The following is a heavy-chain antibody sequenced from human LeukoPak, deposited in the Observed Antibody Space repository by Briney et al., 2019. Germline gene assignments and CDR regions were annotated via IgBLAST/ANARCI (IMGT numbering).Heavy chain of an antibody. CDR3: AKDYYYDSSGYYYGDAFDI. CDR1: GFTFSAYA. D-gene: IGHD3-22*01. Sequence: QPGGSLRLSCAASGFTFSAYAMAWVRQAPGKGLEWVSTISGSGGTTYSADSVKGRFTLSRDNSKNILYLQVNSLRAGDTAVYYCAKDYYYDSSGYYYGDAFDIWGQGTMVTVSS. V-gene: IGHV3-23*01. J-gene: IGHJ3*02. CDR2: ISGSGGTT.